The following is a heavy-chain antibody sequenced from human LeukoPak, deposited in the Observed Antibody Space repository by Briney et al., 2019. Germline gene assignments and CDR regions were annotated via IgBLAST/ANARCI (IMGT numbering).Heavy chain of an antibody. J-gene: IGHJ4*02. CDR1: GFTFSSYG. Sequence: QPGRSLRLSCAASGFTFSSYGMHWVRQAPGKGLEWVAVISYDGSNKYYADSVKGRFTISRDNSKNTLYLQMNSLRAEDTAVYYCAKDHYYGSGSLPDYWGQGTLVTVSS. D-gene: IGHD3-10*01. CDR3: AKDHYYGSGSLPDY. CDR2: ISYDGSNK. V-gene: IGHV3-30*18.